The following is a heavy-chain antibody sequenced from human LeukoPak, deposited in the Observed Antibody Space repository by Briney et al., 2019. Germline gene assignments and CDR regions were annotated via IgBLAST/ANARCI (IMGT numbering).Heavy chain of an antibody. D-gene: IGHD3-3*01. CDR3: ARESLEWLEHDAFDI. V-gene: IGHV3-7*01. CDR1: GFTFSSYW. J-gene: IGHJ3*02. CDR2: INQGGSEK. Sequence: PGGSLRLSCAASGFTFSSYWMSWVRQAPGKGLEWVSNINQGGSEKYYVDYVKARFTISRDNAKNSMYLQMNRLRAEDTAVYYCARESLEWLEHDAFDIWGQGTMVTVSS.